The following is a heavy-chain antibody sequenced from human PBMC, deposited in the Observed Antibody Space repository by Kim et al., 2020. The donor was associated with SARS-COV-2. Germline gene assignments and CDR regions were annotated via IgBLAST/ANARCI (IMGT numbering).Heavy chain of an antibody. J-gene: IGHJ6*02. CDR1: GFTFSSYA. D-gene: IGHD6-25*01. CDR2: ISYDGSNK. Sequence: GGSLRLSCAASGFTFSSYAMHWVRQAPGKGLEWVAVISYDGSNKYYADSVKGRFTISRDNSKNTLYLQMNSLRAEDTAVYYCARNSAAGYYGMDVWGQGTTVTVSS. CDR3: ARNSAAGYYGMDV. V-gene: IGHV3-30-3*01.